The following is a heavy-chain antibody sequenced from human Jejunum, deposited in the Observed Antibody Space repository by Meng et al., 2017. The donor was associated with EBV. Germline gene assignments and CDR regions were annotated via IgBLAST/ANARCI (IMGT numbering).Heavy chain of an antibody. D-gene: IGHD5-24*01. V-gene: IGHV1-18*01. CDR2: ISVYRGNT. J-gene: IGHJ4*02. CDR3: ARDRSNSDY. CDR1: GYDFINSG. Sequence: VQLVQSGAEVKKPGASVKVSCKASGYDFINSGISWVRQAPGQGLEWMGWISVYRGNTNYAQRFQGRVTLTTNTSTSTVYMELRSLTSDDTAVYYCARDRSNSDYWGQGTLVTVSS.